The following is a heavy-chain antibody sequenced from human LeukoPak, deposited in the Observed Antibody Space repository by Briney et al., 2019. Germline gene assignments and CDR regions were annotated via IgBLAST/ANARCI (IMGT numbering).Heavy chain of an antibody. Sequence: SGTLSFTCTVSGGSITNSNYYWGWVRQPPGKGLEWIGAFYCSQHTYYIRYLKSRATMSVDTSKNQYSLSLTSVTAADTAVYFCVRHEEEDGYNAKTFDFWGQGTLVTVSS. V-gene: IGHV4-39*01. CDR1: GGSITNSNYY. CDR2: FYCSQHT. CDR3: VRHEEEDGYNAKTFDF. D-gene: IGHD5-24*01. J-gene: IGHJ4*02.